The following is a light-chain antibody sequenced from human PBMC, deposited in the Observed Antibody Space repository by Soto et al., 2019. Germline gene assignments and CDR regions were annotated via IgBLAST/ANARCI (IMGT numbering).Light chain of an antibody. CDR2: GNS. V-gene: IGLV1-40*01. CDR1: SSNIGSTYD. J-gene: IGLJ1*01. CDR3: QSYDDSLSAHYV. Sequence: QSVLTQPPSMSGAPGQRGTISCTGSSSNIGSTYDVQWYQQLPGTAPKLLIYGNSNRPSGVPDRFSASKSGTSASLAITGLQADDEADYYCQSYDDSLSAHYVFGTGTKVTVL.